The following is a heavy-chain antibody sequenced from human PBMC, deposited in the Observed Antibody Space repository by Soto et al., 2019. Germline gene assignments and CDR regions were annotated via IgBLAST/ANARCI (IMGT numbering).Heavy chain of an antibody. V-gene: IGHV4-59*01. CDR3: AGPQYDFWSGYMGDAFDI. CDR1: GGSISSYY. J-gene: IGHJ3*02. D-gene: IGHD3-3*01. CDR2: IYYSGST. Sequence: SETLSLTCTVSGGSISSYYWSWIRQPPGKGLEWIGYIYYSGSTNYNPSLKSRVTISGDTSKNQFSLKLSSVTAADMAVYYCAGPQYDFWSGYMGDAFDIWGQGTMVTVSS.